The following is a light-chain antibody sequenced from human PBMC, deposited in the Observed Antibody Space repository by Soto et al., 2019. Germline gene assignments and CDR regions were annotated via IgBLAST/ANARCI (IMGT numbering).Light chain of an antibody. CDR2: RTS. Sequence: DIVMTQSPATLSVSPGERSTLSCRASQSISSNLAWYQQKPGQAPRLLMFRTSNRATGIPARFSGSGSGTDFTLTISSLEPEDFSVYYCQQRYNWPITFGQGTRLEIK. V-gene: IGKV3-11*01. CDR1: QSISSN. CDR3: QQRYNWPIT. J-gene: IGKJ5*01.